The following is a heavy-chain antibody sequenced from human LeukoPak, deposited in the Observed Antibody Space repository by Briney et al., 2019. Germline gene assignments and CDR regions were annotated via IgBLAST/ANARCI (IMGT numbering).Heavy chain of an antibody. Sequence: GGSLRLSCAASGFTFSRYAMSWVRQAPGKGLEWVSSIGGSGGTTYYADSVQGRFTISRDNSKNTLYLQMNSLRAEDTAVYYCAKEGFYCSGGSCYSFYYYYMDVWGKGTTVTVSS. CDR3: AKEGFYCSGGSCYSFYYYYMDV. D-gene: IGHD2-15*01. V-gene: IGHV3-23*01. CDR2: IGGSGGTT. CDR1: GFTFSRYA. J-gene: IGHJ6*03.